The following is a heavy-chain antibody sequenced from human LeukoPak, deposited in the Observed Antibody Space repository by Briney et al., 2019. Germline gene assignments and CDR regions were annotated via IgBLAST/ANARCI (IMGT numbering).Heavy chain of an antibody. CDR3: ARDPSAFDI. J-gene: IGHJ3*02. CDR1: GFTFSSYW. Sequence: GGSLRLSCVVSGFTFSSYWMSWVRQAPGKGLEWVSYISSSGSTIYYADSVKGRFTISRDNAKNSLYLQMNSLRAEDTAVYYCARDPSAFDIWGQGTMVTVSS. CDR2: ISSSGSTI. V-gene: IGHV3-48*04.